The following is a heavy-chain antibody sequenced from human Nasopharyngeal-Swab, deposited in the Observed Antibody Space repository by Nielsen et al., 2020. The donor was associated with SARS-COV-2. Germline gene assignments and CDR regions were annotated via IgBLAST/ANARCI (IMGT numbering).Heavy chain of an antibody. CDR2: ISWNSGSI. Sequence: GGSLRLSCAASGFTFDAYAMHWVRQAPGRGLEWFSGISWNSGSIGYADSVKGRFTISRDNAKNSLYLQMNSLRAEDTALYYCAKAPTMVRGVLDYWGQGTLVTVSS. V-gene: IGHV3-9*01. J-gene: IGHJ4*02. D-gene: IGHD3-10*01. CDR3: AKAPTMVRGVLDY. CDR1: GFTFDAYA.